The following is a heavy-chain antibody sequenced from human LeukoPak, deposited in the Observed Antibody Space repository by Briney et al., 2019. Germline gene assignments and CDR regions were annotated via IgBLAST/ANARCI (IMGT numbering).Heavy chain of an antibody. CDR3: ARDWGGDYYYYYYMDV. J-gene: IGHJ6*03. CDR1: GFTFSSYE. D-gene: IGHD3-16*01. CDR2: ISGSGSTI. Sequence: GGSLRLSCAASGFTFSSYEINWIRQAPGKGLEWVSYISGSGSTIYYADSVKGRFTISRDNAKNSLYLQMNSLRAEDTAVYYCARDWGGDYYYYYYMDVWGKGTTVTVSS. V-gene: IGHV3-48*03.